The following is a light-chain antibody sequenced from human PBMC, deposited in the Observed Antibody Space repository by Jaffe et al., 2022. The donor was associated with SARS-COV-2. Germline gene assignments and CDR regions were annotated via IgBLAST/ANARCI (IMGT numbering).Light chain of an antibody. CDR2: ANG. J-gene: IGLJ3*02. CDR1: SSNIGAHYD. V-gene: IGLV1-40*01. CDR3: QSYDSGLSASV. Sequence: QSVLTQPPSVSGAPGQRVTISCTGSSSNIGAHYDVHWYQQLPGTAPKLLIYANGNRPSGVPDRFSGSKSGTSASLAISGLQAEDEADYYCQSYDSGLSASVFGGGTKLTVL.